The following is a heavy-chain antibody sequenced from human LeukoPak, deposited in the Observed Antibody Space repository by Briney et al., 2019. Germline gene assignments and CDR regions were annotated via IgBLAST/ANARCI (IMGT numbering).Heavy chain of an antibody. CDR3: ASSYSSGWYGFDP. V-gene: IGHV4-59*01. CDR2: IYYSGST. J-gene: IGHJ5*02. CDR1: GGSIRSYY. D-gene: IGHD6-19*01. Sequence: SETLSLTCTVSGGSIRSYYWSWIRQPPGKGLECIGYIYYSGSTNYNPSLKSRVTISVDTSKNQFSLKLSSVTAADTAVYYCASSYSSGWYGFDPWGQGTLVTVSS.